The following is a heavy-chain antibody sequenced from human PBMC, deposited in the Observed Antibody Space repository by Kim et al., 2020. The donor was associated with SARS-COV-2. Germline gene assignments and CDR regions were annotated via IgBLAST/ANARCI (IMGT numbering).Heavy chain of an antibody. CDR2: IDPNSGGP. CDR3: VRELRGGSFDY. D-gene: IGHD3-10*01. J-gene: IGHJ4*02. Sequence: ASVKVSCRASGYTFIDYYIHWMRQAPGQGLEWMGIIDPNSGGPQYAQKFQGRVTMTTDTSVTTAYLELNRLKSDDTAMFYCVRELRGGSFDYWGQGTLVTVSS. CDR1: GYTFIDYY. V-gene: IGHV1-2*02.